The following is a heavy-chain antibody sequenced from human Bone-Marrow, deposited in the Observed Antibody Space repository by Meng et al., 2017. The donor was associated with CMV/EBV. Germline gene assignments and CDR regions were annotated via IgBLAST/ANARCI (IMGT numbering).Heavy chain of an antibody. V-gene: IGHV4-4*02. CDR2: IYHSGST. Sequence: GSLRLSCAVSGGSISSSNWWSWVRQPPGKGLEWIGEIYHSGSTNYNPSLKSRVTISVDTSKNQFSLKLSSVTAADTAVYYCARDTLYYYYGMDVWGQGTTVTVSS. CDR1: GGSISSSNW. CDR3: ARDTLYYYYGMDV. J-gene: IGHJ6*01.